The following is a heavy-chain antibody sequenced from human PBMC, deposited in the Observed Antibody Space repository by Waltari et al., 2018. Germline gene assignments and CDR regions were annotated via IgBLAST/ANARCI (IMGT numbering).Heavy chain of an antibody. CDR2: ISSSSSYI. D-gene: IGHD4-17*01. Sequence: EVQLVESGGGLVKPGGSLRLSCAASGFTFSSYSMNWVRQAPGKGLEWVSSISSSSSYIYYADSVKGRFTISRDNAKNSLYLQMNSLRAEDTAGYYCARFTVKKTPPDYWGQGTLVTVSS. CDR1: GFTFSSYS. CDR3: ARFTVKKTPPDY. V-gene: IGHV3-21*01. J-gene: IGHJ4*02.